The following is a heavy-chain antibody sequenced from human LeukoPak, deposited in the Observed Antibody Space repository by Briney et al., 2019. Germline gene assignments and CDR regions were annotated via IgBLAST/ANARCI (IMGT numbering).Heavy chain of an antibody. D-gene: IGHD3-22*01. CDR3: AREGYHDSSGPSWFDP. CDR1: GFTFSSYW. Sequence: GGSLRLSCAASGFTFSSYWMHWVRQAPGKGLVWVSRINSDGSSTSYADSVKGRFTISRDNAKNTLCLQMNSLRAEDTAVYYCAREGYHDSSGPSWFDPWGQGTLVTVSS. V-gene: IGHV3-74*01. J-gene: IGHJ5*02. CDR2: INSDGSST.